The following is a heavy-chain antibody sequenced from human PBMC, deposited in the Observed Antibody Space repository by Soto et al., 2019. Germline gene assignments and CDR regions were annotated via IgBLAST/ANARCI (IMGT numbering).Heavy chain of an antibody. Sequence: QVQLVESGGGVVQPGRSLRLSCAASGFTFSSYGMHWVRQAPGKGLEWVAVISYEGSNKYYADSVKGRFTISRDKSKNTLYLQMNRQRAADTAVYYCAKGPAIVLVPAAMNYDYGMDVWGQGTPVTVSS. CDR3: AKGPAIVLVPAAMNYDYGMDV. CDR2: ISYEGSNK. V-gene: IGHV3-30*18. J-gene: IGHJ6*02. CDR1: GFTFSSYG. D-gene: IGHD2-2*01.